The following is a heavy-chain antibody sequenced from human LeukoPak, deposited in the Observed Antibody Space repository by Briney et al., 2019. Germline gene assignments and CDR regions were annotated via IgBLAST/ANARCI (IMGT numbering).Heavy chain of an antibody. D-gene: IGHD5-24*01. CDR1: GGSISSGSYY. Sequence: PSQTLSLTCTVSGGSISSGSYYWSWIRQPAGKGLEWIGRIYTSGSTNYNPSLKSRVTISVDTSKNQFSLKLSSVTAADTAVYYCARDRGMGYYYYYMDVWGKGTTVTVSS. V-gene: IGHV4-61*02. CDR2: IYTSGST. J-gene: IGHJ6*03. CDR3: ARDRGMGYYYYYMDV.